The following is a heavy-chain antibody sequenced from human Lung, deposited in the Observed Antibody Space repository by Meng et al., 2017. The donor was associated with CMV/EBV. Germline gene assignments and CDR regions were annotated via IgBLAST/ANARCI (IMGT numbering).Heavy chain of an antibody. D-gene: IGHD3-22*01. V-gene: IGHV6-1*01. CDR2: TYYRSKWYD. CDR1: GDSVSSNSAA. J-gene: IGHJ6*02. CDR3: ARDYYDSGAYYYTEEHYHGLDV. Sequence: SETLSLTCAISGDSVSSNSAAWNWIRQSPSRGLEWLGRTYYRSKWYDDYAMAVKSRITINPDTSKNQFSLQLNSVTPEDTAVYYCARDYYDSGAYYYTEEHYHGLDVWGQGTTVTGSS.